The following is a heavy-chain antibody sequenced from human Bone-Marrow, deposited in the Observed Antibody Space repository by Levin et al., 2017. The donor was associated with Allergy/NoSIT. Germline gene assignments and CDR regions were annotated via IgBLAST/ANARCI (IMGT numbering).Heavy chain of an antibody. CDR3: ANSNIGKWGSGYFDS. Sequence: PGGSLRLSCVASGFTFSSYGMSWVRQAPGKGLEWVSSISASGYSTYYADSVKGRVTISRDNSKNTLHLQMNSLRVEDTAVYYCANSNIGKWGSGYFDSWGQGTLVTVSS. CDR2: ISASGYST. D-gene: IGHD2/OR15-2a*01. V-gene: IGHV3-23*01. J-gene: IGHJ4*02. CDR1: GFTFSSYG.